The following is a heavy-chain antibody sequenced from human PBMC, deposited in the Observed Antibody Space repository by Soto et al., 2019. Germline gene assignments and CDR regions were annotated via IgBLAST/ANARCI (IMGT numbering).Heavy chain of an antibody. J-gene: IGHJ4*02. CDR2: INPSDSST. CDR3: ARDGHKWDFDY. Sequence: QVHLVQSGAEVKKPGASVQVSCKASGYTFTSYYIHWVRQAPGQGLEWMGRINPSDSSTIYAQNFQGRVTVTRDKSTSTVYMELSTLRSDDTAVYYCARDGHKWDFDYWGQGTLVTGYS. D-gene: IGHD1-26*01. CDR1: GYTFTSYY. V-gene: IGHV1-46*01.